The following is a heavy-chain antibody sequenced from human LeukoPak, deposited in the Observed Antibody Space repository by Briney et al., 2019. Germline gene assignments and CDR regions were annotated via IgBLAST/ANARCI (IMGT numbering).Heavy chain of an antibody. CDR1: GFTFSSYS. Sequence: GGSLRLSCAASGFTFSSYSMNWARQAPGKGLEWVSSISSSSSYIYYADSVKGRFTISRDNAKNSLYLQMNSLRAEDTAVYYCAKLSGSYPTGDYWGQGTLVTVSS. CDR3: AKLSGSYPTGDY. CDR2: ISSSSSYI. V-gene: IGHV3-21*01. J-gene: IGHJ4*02. D-gene: IGHD1-26*01.